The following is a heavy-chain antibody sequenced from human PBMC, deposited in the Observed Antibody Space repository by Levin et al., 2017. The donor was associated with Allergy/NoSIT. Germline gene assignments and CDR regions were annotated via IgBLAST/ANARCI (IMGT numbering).Heavy chain of an antibody. J-gene: IGHJ5*02. Sequence: LSLTCAASGFTFSSYSMNWVRQAPGKGLEWVSSISSSSSYIYYADSVKGRFTISRDNAKNSLYLQMNSLRAEDTAVYYCARNHDFWSGYYYPPPHNWFDPWGQGTLVTVSS. V-gene: IGHV3-21*01. CDR3: ARNHDFWSGYYYPPPHNWFDP. CDR2: ISSSSSYI. D-gene: IGHD3-3*01. CDR1: GFTFSSYS.